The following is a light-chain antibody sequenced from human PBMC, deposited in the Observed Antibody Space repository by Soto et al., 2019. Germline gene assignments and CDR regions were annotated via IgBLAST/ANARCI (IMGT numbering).Light chain of an antibody. J-gene: IGLJ1*01. CDR2: EVT. Sequence: QSALTQPASVSGSPGQSITISCTGTSSDAGGYNYVSWYQQHPGKAPKLMIYEVTNRPSGVSNRFSGSKSGNTASLTISGLQAEDEADYYCSSYTSSYTLGVFGTGTKLTVL. CDR3: SSYTSSYTLGV. V-gene: IGLV2-14*01. CDR1: SSDAGGYNY.